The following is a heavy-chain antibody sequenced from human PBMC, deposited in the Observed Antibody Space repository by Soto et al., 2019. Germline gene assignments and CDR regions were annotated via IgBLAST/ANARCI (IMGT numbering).Heavy chain of an antibody. Sequence: GGSLRLSCAASGFTFSNAWMSWVRQAPVKGLEWVGRIKSKTDGGTTDYAAPVKGRFTISRDDSKNTLYLQMNSLKTEDTAVYYCARTSRVYNYGTESSYFDYWGQGTLVTV. D-gene: IGHD6-13*01. V-gene: IGHV3-15*01. CDR1: GFTFSNAW. CDR2: IKSKTDGGTT. J-gene: IGHJ4*02. CDR3: ARTSRVYNYGTESSYFDY.